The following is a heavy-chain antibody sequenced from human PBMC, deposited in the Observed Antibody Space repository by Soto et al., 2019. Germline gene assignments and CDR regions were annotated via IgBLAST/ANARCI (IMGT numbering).Heavy chain of an antibody. CDR3: ARDRYDILTGYGMDV. V-gene: IGHV4-61*08. D-gene: IGHD3-9*01. CDR1: GGSNSSGGYS. Sequence: TLSLTCAVSGGSNSSGGYSWSWIRQPPGKGLEWIGYIYYSGSTNYNPSLKSRVTISVDTSKNQFSLKLSSVTAADTAVYYCARDRYDILTGYGMDVWGQGTTVTVSS. CDR2: IYYSGST. J-gene: IGHJ6*02.